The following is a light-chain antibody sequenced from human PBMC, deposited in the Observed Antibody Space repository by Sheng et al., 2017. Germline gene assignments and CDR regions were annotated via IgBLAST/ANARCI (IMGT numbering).Light chain of an antibody. V-gene: IGKV1-39*01. Sequence: DIQMTQSPSSLSASVGDRVAVTCRASQDISTFLNWYQQKPGKAPKLLIYAASSPETGVPSRFSGSGSGTDFTLTISSLQPEDFATYYCQHSYNAPPTFGQGTKVEVK. CDR1: QDISTF. J-gene: IGKJ1*01. CDR3: QHSYNAPPT. CDR2: AAS.